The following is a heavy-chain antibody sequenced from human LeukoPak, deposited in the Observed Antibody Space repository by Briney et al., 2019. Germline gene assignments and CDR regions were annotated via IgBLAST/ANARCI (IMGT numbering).Heavy chain of an antibody. D-gene: IGHD1/OR15-1a*01. Sequence: SETLSLTCAVSGGSISSGGYSWSWIRQPPGKGLEWIGYIYHSGSTYYNPSLKSRVTISVDGSKNQFSLKLSSVTAADTAVYYCAGAKNSFDYWGQGTLVTVSS. J-gene: IGHJ4*02. CDR1: GGSISSGGYS. CDR2: IYHSGST. CDR3: AGAKNSFDY. V-gene: IGHV4-30-2*01.